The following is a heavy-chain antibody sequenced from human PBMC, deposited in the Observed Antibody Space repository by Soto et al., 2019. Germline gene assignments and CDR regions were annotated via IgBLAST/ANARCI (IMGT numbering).Heavy chain of an antibody. CDR3: ARIASAGRGWDV. V-gene: IGHV3-7*01. J-gene: IGHJ6*02. CDR1: GFTFSSYW. Sequence: EVQLVESGGGLVQPGGSLRLSCAASGFTFSSYWMSWVRQAPVKGLEWVGNIKQDGSEKNYVDFVKGRFTISRDNAKNSLYLQMNSLRAEDTAVYYCARIASAGRGWDVWGQGTKVVVYS. CDR2: IKQDGSEK. D-gene: IGHD6-13*01.